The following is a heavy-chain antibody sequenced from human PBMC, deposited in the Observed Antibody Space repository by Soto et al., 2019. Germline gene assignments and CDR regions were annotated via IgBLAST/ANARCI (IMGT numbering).Heavy chain of an antibody. CDR3: ARGLQGSGYYFNWFDP. CDR1: GGSISSGDYY. D-gene: IGHD3-22*01. CDR2: IYYSGST. V-gene: IGHV4-30-4*01. Sequence: SETLSLTCTVSGGSISSGDYYWSWIRQPPGKGLEWIGYIYYSGSTYYNPSLKSRVTISVDTSKNRFSLKLSSVTAADTAVYYCARGLQGSGYYFNWFDPCGQGTLVTVSS. J-gene: IGHJ5*02.